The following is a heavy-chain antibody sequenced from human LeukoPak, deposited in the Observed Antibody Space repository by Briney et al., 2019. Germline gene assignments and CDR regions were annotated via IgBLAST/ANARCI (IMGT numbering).Heavy chain of an antibody. D-gene: IGHD5-24*01. J-gene: IGHJ6*03. V-gene: IGHV3-33*01. CDR3: ARGLQVRYYYNYMDV. CDR1: GFTFRSYG. Sequence: GGSLRLSCAASGFTFRSYGMHWVRQAPGKGLEWVAVIWYDGSNKYYADSVKGRFTISRDNSKNTLYLQMNSLRAEDTAVYYCARGLQVRYYYNYMDVWGKGTTVTVSS. CDR2: IWYDGSNK.